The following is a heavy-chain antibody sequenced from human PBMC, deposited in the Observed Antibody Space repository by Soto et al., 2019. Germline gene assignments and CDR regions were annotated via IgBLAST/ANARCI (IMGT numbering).Heavy chain of an antibody. D-gene: IGHD3-10*01. CDR3: ARDGTXXXXXXXX. CDR1: GGSISSGGYS. J-gene: IGHJ1*01. V-gene: IGHV4-30-2*01. Sequence: QLQLQESGSGLVKPSQTLSLTCAVSGGSISSGGYSWSWIRQPPGKGLEWIGYIYHSGSTYYNPSLNSRVTITXXXXXXXXXXXLSXXXXXXXXXXXCARDGTXXXXXXXXWG. CDR2: IYHSGST.